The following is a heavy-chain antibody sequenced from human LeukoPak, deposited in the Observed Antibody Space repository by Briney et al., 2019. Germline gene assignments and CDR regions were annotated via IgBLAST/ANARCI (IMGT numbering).Heavy chain of an antibody. CDR2: IDPNGNDN. D-gene: IGHD1-1*01. CDR3: ARDSDASGDHWIVGV. J-gene: IGHJ2*01. V-gene: IGHV3-30*12. Sequence: HPGGSLRLSCAASGFTFYYFGMVWLRQTPGKGLQWVAAIDPNGNDNYYADSGRGRFVISRDNSKNTLYLQNYSLTVVDTAFYYGARDSDASGDHWIVGVWGRGDLVIASS. CDR1: GFTFYYFG.